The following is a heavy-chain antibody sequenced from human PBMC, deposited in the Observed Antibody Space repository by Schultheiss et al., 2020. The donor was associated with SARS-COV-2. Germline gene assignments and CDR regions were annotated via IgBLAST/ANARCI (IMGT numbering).Heavy chain of an antibody. CDR2: INSDGSST. V-gene: IGHV3-74*01. Sequence: GESLKISCVASGFTFRTHVMHWVRQAPGKGLVWVSRINSDGSSTSYADSVKGRFTISRDNAKNTLYLQMDSLRTEDTAIYYCARVRGTNWDNHYLDYWGQGTLVTVSS. D-gene: IGHD1/OR15-1a*01. CDR1: GFTFRTHV. J-gene: IGHJ4*02. CDR3: ARVRGTNWDNHYLDY.